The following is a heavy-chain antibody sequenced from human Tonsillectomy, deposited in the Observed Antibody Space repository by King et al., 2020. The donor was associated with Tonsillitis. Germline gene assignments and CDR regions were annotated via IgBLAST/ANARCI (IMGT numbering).Heavy chain of an antibody. J-gene: IGHJ6*02. D-gene: IGHD2-2*01. Sequence: QLQESGPGLVNPSQTLSLTCTVSGGSISSSDYFWSWLPQPPGEGLEWIGDIYYTGDGSYYPSLKSRLSISIDTSKNQFPLKLSSLTAADTAVYYCAREKRSSYQYFGMDVWGQGTTVAVSS. CDR3: AREKRSSYQYFGMDV. V-gene: IGHV4-30-4*01. CDR2: IYYTGDG. CDR1: GGSISSSDYF.